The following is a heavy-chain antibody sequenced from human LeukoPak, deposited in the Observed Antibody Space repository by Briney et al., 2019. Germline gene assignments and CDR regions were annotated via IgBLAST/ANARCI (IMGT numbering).Heavy chain of an antibody. CDR2: IYYSGST. CDR1: GGSISSYY. J-gene: IGHJ4*02. D-gene: IGHD6-19*01. V-gene: IGHV4-59*01. CDR3: ARGRWSSGWFDY. Sequence: PSETLSLTCTVSGGSISSYYWNWIRQPPGKGLGWLGYIYYSGSTNYNPSLKSRVTISVDTSKNQFSLNLSSVTAADTVVYYCARGRWSSGWFDYWGQGTLVTVSS.